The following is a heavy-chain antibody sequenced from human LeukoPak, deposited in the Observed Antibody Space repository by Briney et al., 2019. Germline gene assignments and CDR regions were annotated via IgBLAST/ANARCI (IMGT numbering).Heavy chain of an antibody. J-gene: IGHJ4*02. CDR3: VKAASGGWYDTNFDY. D-gene: IGHD6-19*01. Sequence: GGSLRLSCAASGFTFSIHAMNWVRQAPGKGLEWVSVITGNSVNTFYADSVKGRFTISRDSPKNTLYMYMNSLRAEDAAVYYCVKAASGGWYDTNFDYWGQGTLVTVSS. V-gene: IGHV3-23*01. CDR2: ITGNSVNT. CDR1: GFTFSIHA.